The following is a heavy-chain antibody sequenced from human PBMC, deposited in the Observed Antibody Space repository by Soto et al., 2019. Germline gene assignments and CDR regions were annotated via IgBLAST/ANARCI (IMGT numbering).Heavy chain of an antibody. V-gene: IGHV3-21*04. CDR2: ISSSSSYI. J-gene: IGHJ3*02. CDR3: AKHSPNAFDI. CDR1: GFTFSSYT. Sequence: GGSLRLYXAASGFTFSSYTMNWVRQAPGKGLEWVSSISSSSSYIYYADSVKGRFTISRDNAKNTLYLQMNSLRAEDTAVYYCAKHSPNAFDIWGQGTMVTVSS.